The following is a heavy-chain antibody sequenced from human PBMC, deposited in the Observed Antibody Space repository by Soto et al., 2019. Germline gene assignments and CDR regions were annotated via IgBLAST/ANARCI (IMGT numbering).Heavy chain of an antibody. J-gene: IGHJ5*02. V-gene: IGHV1-3*04. CDR1: GYTFTNNA. CDR2: INTATGNT. Sequence: ASVKVSCKASGYTFTNNAMHWVRQAPAQRLEWMGWINTATGNTKYSRKFLGRISLTRDTSATTVYMELSRLTSTDSAVYYCARDILFENWFAPWGQGTLVTVSS. CDR3: ARDILFENWFAP.